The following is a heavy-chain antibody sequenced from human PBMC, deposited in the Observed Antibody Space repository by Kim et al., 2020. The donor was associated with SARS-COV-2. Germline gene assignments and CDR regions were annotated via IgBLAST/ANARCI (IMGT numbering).Heavy chain of an antibody. D-gene: IGHD1-7*01. J-gene: IGHJ4*02. Sequence: SYEQEYQGRVTMTRDTSTSTVYMELSSLRSEDTAVYYCARDGAGTTSPDYWGQGTLVTVSS. CDR3: ARDGAGTTSPDY. V-gene: IGHV1-46*01.